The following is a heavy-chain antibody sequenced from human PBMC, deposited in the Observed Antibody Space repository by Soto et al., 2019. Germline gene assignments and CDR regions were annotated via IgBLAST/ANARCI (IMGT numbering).Heavy chain of an antibody. J-gene: IGHJ6*02. D-gene: IGHD2-15*01. CDR2: ILYDGSNK. CDR1: GFTFVSYG. Sequence: GGSLGVSCSASGFTFVSYGMHWVRQAPGKGLEWVAVILYDGSNKYYADSVKGLFTISRDNSKNTLYLQMNSLRAEDTAVYYCAKDLRCSGGSCYSGRLKYYYGMDVWVQGNTVTVSS. CDR3: AKDLRCSGGSCYSGRLKYYYGMDV. V-gene: IGHV3-30*18.